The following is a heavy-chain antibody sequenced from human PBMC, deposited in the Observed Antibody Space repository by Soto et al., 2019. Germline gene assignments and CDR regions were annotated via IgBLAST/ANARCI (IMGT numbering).Heavy chain of an antibody. D-gene: IGHD3-22*01. J-gene: IGHJ4*02. CDR1: GFTFSNFV. Sequence: LRLSCAASGFTFSNFVMHWVRQAPGKGLEWVAATSYDGKNKDHADSVKGRFTASRDESKNSAYLQMNSLKTEDTAVYYCVRATYFSDSSGYTRCLDYWGQGTLVTVSS. CDR3: VRATYFSDSSGYTRCLDY. V-gene: IGHV3-30*04. CDR2: TSYDGKNK.